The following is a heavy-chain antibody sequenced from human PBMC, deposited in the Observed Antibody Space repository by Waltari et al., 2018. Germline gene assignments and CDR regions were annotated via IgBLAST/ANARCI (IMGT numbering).Heavy chain of an antibody. D-gene: IGHD6-19*01. Sequence: EVHLLESGGGLVQPGGSLRLSCAASGFPFSSYVMSWVRQAPGKGLEWVSALSGSGATTYYADSVKGRFTISRDNSKNTLYLQMNSLRAEDTAVYYCATSDWHPPYYFDYWGQGTLVTVSS. CDR2: LSGSGATT. V-gene: IGHV3-23*01. CDR1: GFPFSSYV. CDR3: ATSDWHPPYYFDY. J-gene: IGHJ4*02.